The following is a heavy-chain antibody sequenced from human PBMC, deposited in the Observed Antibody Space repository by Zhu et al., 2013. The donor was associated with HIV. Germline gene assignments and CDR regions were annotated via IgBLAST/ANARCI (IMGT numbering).Heavy chain of an antibody. CDR2: INPNSGGT. V-gene: IGHV1-2*02. Sequence: QVQLVQSGAEVKKPGASVKVSCKASGYTFTGYYMHWVRQAPGQGLEWMGWINPNSGGTNYAQKFQGRVTMTRDTSISTAYMELSRLRSDDTAVYYCARESDPIVVVPAALNNYYYGMDVWGQGTTGHRSP. D-gene: IGHD2-2*01. CDR3: ARESDPIVVVPAALNNYYYGMDV. J-gene: IGHJ6*02. CDR1: GYTFTGYY.